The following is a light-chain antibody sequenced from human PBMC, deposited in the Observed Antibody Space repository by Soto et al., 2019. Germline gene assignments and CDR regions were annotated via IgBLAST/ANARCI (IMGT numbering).Light chain of an antibody. Sequence: QSVLTQPASVSGSPGQSITISCTGTSSDVGGYKYVSWYQHHPGKAPKLLIYEVSNRPSGVSNRFSGSKSGNAASLTISGLQAEDEADYYCSSYTSNSPYVFGTGTKLTVL. J-gene: IGLJ1*01. CDR3: SSYTSNSPYV. CDR2: EVS. CDR1: SSDVGGYKY. V-gene: IGLV2-14*01.